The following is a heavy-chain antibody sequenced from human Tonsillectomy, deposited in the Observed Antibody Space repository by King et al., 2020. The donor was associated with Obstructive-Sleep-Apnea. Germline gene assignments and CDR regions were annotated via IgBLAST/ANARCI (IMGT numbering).Heavy chain of an antibody. D-gene: IGHD3-22*01. J-gene: IGHJ4*02. CDR3: AGADYYDSSGSPFDY. CDR1: GGSVSSGSYY. Sequence: QLQESGPGLVKPSETLSLTCTVSGGSVSSGSYYWSWIRQPPGKGLEWIGYIYYSGSTNYNPSLKSRVTISVDTSKNQFSLKLSSVTAADTAVYYCAGADYYDSSGSPFDYWGQGTLVTVSS. V-gene: IGHV4-61*01. CDR2: IYYSGST.